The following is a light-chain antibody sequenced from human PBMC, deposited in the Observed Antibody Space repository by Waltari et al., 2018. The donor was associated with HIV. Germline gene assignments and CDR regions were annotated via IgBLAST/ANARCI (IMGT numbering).Light chain of an antibody. Sequence: HSDLTQPPSASGSPGQSVTISCTGSDSDIGTYKLVSWYQHHPGKAPKLIIYEVNKRPSGGPARFSGSKSVDTSSLTVSGLQAEDEADYYCASYRGLNNLGVFGTGTKVTVL. CDR3: ASYRGLNNLGV. CDR2: EVN. J-gene: IGLJ1*01. V-gene: IGLV2-8*01. CDR1: DSDIGTYKL.